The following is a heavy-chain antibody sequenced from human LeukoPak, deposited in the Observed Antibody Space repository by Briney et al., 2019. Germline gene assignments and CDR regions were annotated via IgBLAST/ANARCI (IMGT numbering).Heavy chain of an antibody. V-gene: IGHV3-23*01. Sequence: AGGSLRLSCAASGFTFSSYAMSWVRQAPGKGLEWVSAISGSGGSTYYADSVKDRFTISRDNSKNTLYLQMNSLRAEDTAVYYCAKSRGLIAAATYWGQGTLVTVSS. D-gene: IGHD6-13*01. CDR1: GFTFSSYA. CDR2: ISGSGGST. CDR3: AKSRGLIAAATY. J-gene: IGHJ4*02.